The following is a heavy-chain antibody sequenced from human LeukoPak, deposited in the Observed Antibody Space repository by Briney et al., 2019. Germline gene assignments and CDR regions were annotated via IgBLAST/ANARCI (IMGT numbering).Heavy chain of an antibody. V-gene: IGHV3-23*03. J-gene: IGHJ5*02. CDR3: AKEPASSGWFDP. D-gene: IGHD6-19*01. CDR1: GFTYGSYA. CDR2: VSNGGVTT. Sequence: GESLRLSCAASGFTYGSYAMSWARQIPGKSLEWVSIVSNGGVTTYYADSVRGRFTISRDNSKNTLYLQMNSLRAEDTAVYYCAKEPASSGWFDPWGQGTLVAVSS.